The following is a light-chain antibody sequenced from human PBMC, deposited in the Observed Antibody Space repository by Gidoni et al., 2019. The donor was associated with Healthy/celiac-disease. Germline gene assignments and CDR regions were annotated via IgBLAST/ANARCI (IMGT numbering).Light chain of an antibody. CDR1: QSVSSSY. Sequence: RASQSVSSSYLAWYQQKPGQAPRLLIYGASSRATGIPDRFSGSGSGTDFTLTISRLEPEDFAVYYCQQYGSSPRTFGGGTKVEIK. CDR3: QQYGSSPRT. J-gene: IGKJ4*01. CDR2: GAS. V-gene: IGKV3-20*01.